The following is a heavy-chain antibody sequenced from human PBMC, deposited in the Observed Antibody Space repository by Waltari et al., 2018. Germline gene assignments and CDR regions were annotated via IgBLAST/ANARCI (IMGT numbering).Heavy chain of an antibody. CDR1: GCDFIHYG. Sequence: EVQLLESGGALAQPGGSLTLSCAAAGCDFIHYGMTWVRQAPGKGLGCVSVVCPTGVRTYYVGRVKCCFANSRDNSKNTLNLQITSLRAEDTAVYFCATLHQFDVNDDTLARFAHWGQGTLVTVSS. D-gene: IGHD2-21*01. CDR3: ATLHQFDVNDDTLARFAH. V-gene: IGHV3-23*01. J-gene: IGHJ1*01. CDR2: VCPTGVRT.